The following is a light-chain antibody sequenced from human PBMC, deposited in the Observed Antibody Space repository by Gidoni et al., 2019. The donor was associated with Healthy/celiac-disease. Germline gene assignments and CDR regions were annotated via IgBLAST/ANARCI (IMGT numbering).Light chain of an antibody. Sequence: DIVMTQSPDSLAVSLGERATINCKSSQSVLYSSNNKNYLAWYQQKPGQRPKLLISWASTRESGVPDRFSGSGSGTDFTLTISSLQAEDVAVYYCQQYYSTPYTFGQXTKLEIK. CDR3: QQYYSTPYT. CDR2: WAS. V-gene: IGKV4-1*01. CDR1: QSVLYSSNNKNY. J-gene: IGKJ2*01.